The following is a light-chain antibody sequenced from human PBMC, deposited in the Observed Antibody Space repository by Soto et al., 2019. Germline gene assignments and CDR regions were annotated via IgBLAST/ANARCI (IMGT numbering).Light chain of an antibody. CDR3: QHYNTYPWT. CDR2: KAS. J-gene: IGKJ1*01. Sequence: DIPMTQSPSTLSASVGDTVTVPCRASQSVSGWLAWYQQKPGKAPNLLIHKASHLESGVPSRFSGSGSGTEFTLTISSLQPGDFATYYCQHYNTYPWTLGQGTKVDIK. CDR1: QSVSGW. V-gene: IGKV1-5*03.